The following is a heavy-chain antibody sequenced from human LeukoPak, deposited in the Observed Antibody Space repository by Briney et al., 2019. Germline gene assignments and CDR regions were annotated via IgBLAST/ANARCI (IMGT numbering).Heavy chain of an antibody. CDR3: ASHYGEMDY. J-gene: IGHJ4*02. CDR1: GGSFSGYC. V-gene: IGHV4-34*01. D-gene: IGHD4/OR15-4a*01. Sequence: SSETLSLTCAVYGGSFSGYCWSWIRQPPGKGLEWIGEINHSGSTNYNPSLKSRVTISVDTSKNQFSLKLSSVTAADTAVYYCASHYGEMDYWGQGTLVTVSS. CDR2: INHSGST.